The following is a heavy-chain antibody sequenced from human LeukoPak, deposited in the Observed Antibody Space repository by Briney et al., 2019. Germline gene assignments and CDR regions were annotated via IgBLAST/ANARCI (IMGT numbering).Heavy chain of an antibody. Sequence: SETLSLTCTVSGGSISSYYWSWIRQPPGKGLERIGYIYYSGSTNYNPSLKSRVTISVDTSKNQFSLKLSSVTAADTAVYYCARDLYRFYGSGSYAHDAFDIWGQGTMVTVSS. CDR1: GGSISSYY. CDR2: IYYSGST. CDR3: ARDLYRFYGSGSYAHDAFDI. J-gene: IGHJ3*02. D-gene: IGHD3-10*01. V-gene: IGHV4-59*01.